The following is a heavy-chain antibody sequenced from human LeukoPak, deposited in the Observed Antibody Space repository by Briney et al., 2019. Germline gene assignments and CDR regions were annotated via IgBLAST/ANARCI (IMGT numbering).Heavy chain of an antibody. CDR2: IYHSGGT. CDR1: GGSISSSNW. CDR3: ARIMGRGYCSSTSCRGDWFDP. D-gene: IGHD2-2*01. Sequence: SETLSLTFAVSGGSISSSNWWRWVRQPPGKGLEWLGEIYHSGGTNYNPSLKSRVTISVDKSKNQFSLKLSSVTAADTAVYYCARIMGRGYCSSTSCRGDWFDPWGQGTLVTVSS. J-gene: IGHJ5*02. V-gene: IGHV4-4*02.